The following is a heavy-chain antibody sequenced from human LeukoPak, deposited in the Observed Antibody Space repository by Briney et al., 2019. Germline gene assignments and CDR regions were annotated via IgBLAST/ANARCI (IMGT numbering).Heavy chain of an antibody. Sequence: SETLSLTCTVSGYSISSGYYWGWIRQAPGKGLEYIGSTHHSGTTYYNPSLKRRVTVSLDTSENQLSLKLSSVTAADTAVYYCARKGFGNLDSWFDPWGQGTLVTVSS. D-gene: IGHD3-10*01. CDR2: THHSGTT. J-gene: IGHJ5*02. V-gene: IGHV4-38-2*02. CDR1: GYSISSGYY. CDR3: ARKGFGNLDSWFDP.